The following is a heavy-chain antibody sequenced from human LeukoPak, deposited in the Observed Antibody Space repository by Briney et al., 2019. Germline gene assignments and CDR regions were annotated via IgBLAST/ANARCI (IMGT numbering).Heavy chain of an antibody. D-gene: IGHD6-19*01. V-gene: IGHV1-2*02. CDR2: INPNSGGT. J-gene: IGHJ4*02. CDR3: ARDRPDSSGWYFYPIDY. Sequence: ASVKVSCKASGYTFTGYYMHWVRQAPGQGLEWMGWINPNSGGTNYAQKFQGRVTMTRDTSISTAYMELSRLRSDDTAVYYCARDRPDSSGWYFYPIDYWGQGTLVTVSS. CDR1: GYTFTGYY.